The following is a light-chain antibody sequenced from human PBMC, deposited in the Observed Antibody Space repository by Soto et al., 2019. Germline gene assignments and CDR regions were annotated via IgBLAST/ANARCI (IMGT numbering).Light chain of an antibody. CDR3: QQSYSTLSIT. CDR1: ESISRH. V-gene: IGKV1-39*01. J-gene: IGKJ5*01. CDR2: AAS. Sequence: DIQMTQSPSSLSASVEDRVTITCRASESISRHLNWYQQKPGKAPNLLIYAASSLQNGVPSRFSGSGSGTDFTLTISNLQPEDFATYYCQQSYSTLSITFGQGTRLEIK.